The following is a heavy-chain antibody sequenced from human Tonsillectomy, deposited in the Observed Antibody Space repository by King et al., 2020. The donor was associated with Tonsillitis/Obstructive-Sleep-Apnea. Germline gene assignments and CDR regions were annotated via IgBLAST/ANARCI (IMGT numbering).Heavy chain of an antibody. J-gene: IGHJ6*03. CDR3: TSDGRSAYMDV. V-gene: IGHV3-15*01. CDR2: IKSKTDGGTT. D-gene: IGHD6-6*01. CDR1: GFTFSNAW. Sequence: VQLVESGGGLVKPGGSLRLSCAASGFTFSNAWMSWVRQAPGKGLEWVGRIKSKTDGGTTDYPAPVKGRFTISRDDSKNTLSLQMNSLKTEDTAVYYCTSDGRSAYMDVWGKGTTVTVSS.